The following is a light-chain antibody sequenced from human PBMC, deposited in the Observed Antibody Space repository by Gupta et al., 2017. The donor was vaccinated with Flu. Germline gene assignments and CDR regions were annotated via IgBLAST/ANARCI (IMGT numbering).Light chain of an antibody. J-gene: IGKJ1*01. CDR1: QSISSY. CDR3: QQCYSTPKT. V-gene: IGKV1-39*01. CDR2: AAS. Sequence: DIQMTRSPSSLSASVGDRVTITCRASQSISSYLNWYQQKPGKAPKLLIYAASSVQSGVPSRFSGSGSGTDFTLTITSLQPEDFATYYCQQCYSTPKTFGQGTRLEIK.